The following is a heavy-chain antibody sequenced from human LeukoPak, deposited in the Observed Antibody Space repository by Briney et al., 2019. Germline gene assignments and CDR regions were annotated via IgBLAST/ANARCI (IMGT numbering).Heavy chain of an antibody. V-gene: IGHV4-30-2*01. CDR3: ARSSLHDYGELLDAFDI. CDR2: IYHSGST. J-gene: IGHJ3*02. D-gene: IGHD4-17*01. Sequence: PSETLSLTCAVSGGSISSGGYSWSWIRQPPGKGLEWIGYIYHSGSTYYNPSLKSRVTISVDRSKNQFSLKLSSVTAADTAVYYCARSSLHDYGELLDAFDIWGRGTMVTVSS. CDR1: GGSISSGGYS.